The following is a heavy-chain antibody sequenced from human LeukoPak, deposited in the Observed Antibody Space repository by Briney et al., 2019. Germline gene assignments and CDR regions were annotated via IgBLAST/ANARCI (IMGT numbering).Heavy chain of an antibody. J-gene: IGHJ5*02. CDR3: ASHYGSGSYASDH. V-gene: IGHV1-69*02. CDR2: IIPILGLA. Sequence: ASVKVSCKASGGTFSSYTLSWVRQAPGQGLEWLGRIIPILGLANYAQKFQGRVTITADKSTSTAYMELSSLRSEDTAVYYCASHYGSGSYASDHWGQGTLVTVSS. D-gene: IGHD3-10*01. CDR1: GGTFSSYT.